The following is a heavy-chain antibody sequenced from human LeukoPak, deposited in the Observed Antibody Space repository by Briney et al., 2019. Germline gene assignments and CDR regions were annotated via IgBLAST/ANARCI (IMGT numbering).Heavy chain of an antibody. Sequence: GGSLRLSCAASGFTFNNYGMHWVRQAPGKGLEWVGRIRSNSDGGTIDYAAPVKGRFTLSRDDSKTTLYLQMNSLQTEDTAVYYCATDFYDSTWGQGTLVTVSS. CDR3: ATDFYDST. J-gene: IGHJ5*02. V-gene: IGHV3-15*07. D-gene: IGHD3-22*01. CDR1: GFTFNNYG. CDR2: IRSNSDGGTI.